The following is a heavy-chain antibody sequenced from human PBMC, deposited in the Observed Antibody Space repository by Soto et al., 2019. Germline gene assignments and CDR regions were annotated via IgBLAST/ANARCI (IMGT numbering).Heavy chain of an antibody. D-gene: IGHD3-22*01. Sequence: PSETLSLTXAAYGGSFSDYYWSWIRQPPGKGLEWIGEINHSGSTNYNPSLKSRVTMSVDTSKNQFSLRLSSVTAADAAVYYCATDYYGSSAYYYDYFDYWGQGTLVTVSS. CDR2: INHSGST. CDR3: ATDYYGSSAYYYDYFDY. V-gene: IGHV4-34*01. CDR1: GGSFSDYY. J-gene: IGHJ4*02.